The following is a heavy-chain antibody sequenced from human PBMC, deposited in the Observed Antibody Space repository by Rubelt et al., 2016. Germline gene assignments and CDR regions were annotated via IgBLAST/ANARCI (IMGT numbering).Heavy chain of an antibody. CDR3: ARGQDSSGSAWYYYYMDV. D-gene: IGHD3-22*01. CDR2: INHSGST. V-gene: IGHV4-34*01. Sequence: QVQLQQWGAGLLKPSETLSLTCAVYGGSFSGYYWSWIRQPPGKGLEWIGEINHSGSTNYNPSLKSRVTLSVDTSKNQFSLKLSSGTAADTAVYYCARGQDSSGSAWYYYYMDVWGKGTTVAVSS. J-gene: IGHJ6*03. CDR1: GGSFSGYY.